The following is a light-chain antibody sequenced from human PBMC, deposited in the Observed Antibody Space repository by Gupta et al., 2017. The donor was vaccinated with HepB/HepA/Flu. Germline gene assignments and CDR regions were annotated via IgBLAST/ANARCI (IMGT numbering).Light chain of an antibody. CDR1: QSISSY. CDR2: AAS. Sequence: DIQMTQSPSSLSASVGDRVTITCRASQSISSYLNWYQQKPGKAPKLLIYAASSLQSGVPSRFSGSGSGTYFTLTISSLQPEDFATYYCQQSYSTPLWTFGQGTKVEIK. J-gene: IGKJ1*01. CDR3: QQSYSTPLWT. V-gene: IGKV1-39*01.